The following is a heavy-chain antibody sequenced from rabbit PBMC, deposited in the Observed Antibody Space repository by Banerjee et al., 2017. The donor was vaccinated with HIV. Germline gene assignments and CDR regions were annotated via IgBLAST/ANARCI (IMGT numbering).Heavy chain of an antibody. CDR1: GFSFSSNYY. Sequence: QEQLVESGGGLVQPEGSLTLTCTASGFSFSSNYYMCWVRQAPGKGLEWIACIYGGSSGSTYYASWAKGRFTISKTSSTTVTLQMASLTAADTATYFCARASGTNGGGYFNLWGQGTLVTVS. CDR2: IYGGSSGST. D-gene: IGHD1-1*01. V-gene: IGHV1S45*01. J-gene: IGHJ4*01. CDR3: ARASGTNGGGYFNL.